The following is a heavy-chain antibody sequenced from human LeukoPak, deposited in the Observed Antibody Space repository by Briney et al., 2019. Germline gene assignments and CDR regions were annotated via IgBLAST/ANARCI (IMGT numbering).Heavy chain of an antibody. CDR1: GFIVSSNY. J-gene: IGHJ3*02. V-gene: IGHV3-33*08. D-gene: IGHD1-26*01. Sequence: PGGSLRLSCAASGFIVSSNYMSWVRQAPGKGLEWVAVIWYDGSNKYYADSVKGRFTISRDNAKNSLYLQMNSLRAEDTAVYYCARDSGSYYEDAFDIWGQGTMVTVSS. CDR3: ARDSGSYYEDAFDI. CDR2: IWYDGSNK.